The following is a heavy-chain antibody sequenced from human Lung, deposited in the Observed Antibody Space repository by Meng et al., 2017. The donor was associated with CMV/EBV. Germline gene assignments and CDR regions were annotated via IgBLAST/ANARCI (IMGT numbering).Heavy chain of an antibody. D-gene: IGHD6-19*01. CDR3: AKSSDNGWSS. V-gene: IGHV1-2*06. Sequence: VQLVQSGAEVKRPGASVKISCQASGYIFSGFYLNWARQAPGHGLEWLGRVNPISDDTHLAQKFEGRITVTRGATINTAFMELTRLRPDDTAVYYCAKSSDNGWSSWGPGILV. CDR1: GYIFSGFY. J-gene: IGHJ4*01. CDR2: VNPISDDT.